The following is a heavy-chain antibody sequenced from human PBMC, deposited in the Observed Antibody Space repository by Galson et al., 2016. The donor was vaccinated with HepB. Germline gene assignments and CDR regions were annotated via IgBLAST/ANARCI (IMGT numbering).Heavy chain of an antibody. D-gene: IGHD3-10*01. Sequence: TLSLTCTVSGGSISSGDYYWSWIRQYPGKGLEWIRYIYYNGNTYYNPSLKSRVTISVDTSKNQFSLKLSSVTAADTAVYYCARTAQTYLLFNHWGQGTLVTVSS. CDR3: ARTAQTYLLFNH. CDR1: GGSISSGDYY. V-gene: IGHV4-31*03. J-gene: IGHJ4*02. CDR2: IYYNGNT.